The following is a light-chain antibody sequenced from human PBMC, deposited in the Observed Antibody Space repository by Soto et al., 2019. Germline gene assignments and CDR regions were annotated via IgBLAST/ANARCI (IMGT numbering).Light chain of an antibody. Sequence: QSVLTHPASVSGSPGQSITISCTGTSSDVGTYNYVSWYPHRPGKAPKLMIYDVSYRPSGVSTRFSGSKSANKASLTISGLQDEDEADYYCSSYTTSNTQVFGGGTKVTVI. V-gene: IGLV2-14*01. CDR1: SSDVGTYNY. J-gene: IGLJ3*02. CDR2: DVS. CDR3: SSYTTSNTQV.